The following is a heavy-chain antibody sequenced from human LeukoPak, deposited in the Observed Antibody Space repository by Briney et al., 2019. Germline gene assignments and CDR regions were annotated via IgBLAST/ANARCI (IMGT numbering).Heavy chain of an antibody. V-gene: IGHV4-59*08. Sequence: SETLSLTCTVSGGSISSYYWSWIRQPPGKGLEWIGSIYHSGSTYYNPSLKSRVTISVDTSKNQFSLKLSSVTAADTAVYYCASGAITFGGVIVALDYWGQGTLVTVSS. CDR1: GGSISSYY. D-gene: IGHD3-16*02. J-gene: IGHJ4*02. CDR3: ASGAITFGGVIVALDY. CDR2: IYHSGST.